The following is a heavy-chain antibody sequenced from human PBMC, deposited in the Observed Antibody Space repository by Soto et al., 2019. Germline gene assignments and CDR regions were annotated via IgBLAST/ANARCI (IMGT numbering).Heavy chain of an antibody. J-gene: IGHJ1*01. CDR2: ISVYNDNT. CDR1: VYTFTSYG. D-gene: IGHD3-9*01. V-gene: IGHV1-18*01. CDR3: ARIGFDGQ. Sequence: QVQLVQSGREIKKPGASVKVSCKAFVYTFTSYGIGWVRQAPGQGLEWMGWISVYNDNTNYAQKFQGRVTRTTETSSSTAYMELSSLKSDDTAVYYCARIGFDGQWGQGPLVTVSS.